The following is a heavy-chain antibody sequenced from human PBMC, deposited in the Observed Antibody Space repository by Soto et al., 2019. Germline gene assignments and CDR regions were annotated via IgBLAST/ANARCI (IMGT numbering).Heavy chain of an antibody. D-gene: IGHD3-10*01. CDR2: ISGGGDAT. CDR1: GFTFISYA. J-gene: IGHJ2*01. CDR3: ARKVPGSTTRPDYWYFDL. Sequence: EVQLLESGGGLVQPGGSLRLSCAASGFTFISYAMNWVRQAPGKELQWVSAISGGGDATFYADSVKDRFTISRDNSRNTVTLQMDSLGADYTAVYYCARKVPGSTTRPDYWYFDLWGRGTLVTVSS. V-gene: IGHV3-23*01.